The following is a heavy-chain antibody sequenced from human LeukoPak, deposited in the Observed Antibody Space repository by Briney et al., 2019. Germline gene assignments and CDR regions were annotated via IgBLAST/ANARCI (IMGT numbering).Heavy chain of an antibody. V-gene: IGHV3-30*04. CDR3: AKEIDGFDV. CDR2: ISYDGSNK. CDR1: GFTFSSYA. Sequence: GGSLRLSCAASGFTFSSYAMHWVRQAPGKGLEWVAVISYDGSNKYYADSAKGRFTISRDNAKNTMFLQMNNLRAEDTAVYYCAKEIDGFDVWGQGTLVTVSS. J-gene: IGHJ3*01.